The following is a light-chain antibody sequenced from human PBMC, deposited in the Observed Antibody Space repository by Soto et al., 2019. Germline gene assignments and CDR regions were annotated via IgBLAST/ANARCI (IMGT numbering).Light chain of an antibody. CDR1: QNIRSS. V-gene: IGKV3-15*01. J-gene: IGKJ2*01. Sequence: EVVMTQSPASLSASPGERVTHSCRASQNIRSSLAWYQQRPGQAPRLLIYDASTRATGIPPRFSGGGSGTEFTVTISSLQSEDFAIYYCQQYDIWPPYTFGQGTKVDIK. CDR3: QQYDIWPPYT. CDR2: DAS.